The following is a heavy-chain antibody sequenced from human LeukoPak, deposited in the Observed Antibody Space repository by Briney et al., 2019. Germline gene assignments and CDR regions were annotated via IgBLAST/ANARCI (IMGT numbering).Heavy chain of an antibody. D-gene: IGHD3/OR15-3a*01. CDR2: ISSSSSI. CDR1: GFTFSISS. CDR3: AGSIWTGYPNFDY. V-gene: IGHV3-48*04. Sequence: PGGSLRLSCVASGFTFSISSMSWVRQAPGKGLEWVSYISSSSSIYDAGSVRGRFTISRDNAKNSLYLQMNSLRAEDTAVYYCAGSIWTGYPNFDYWGQGTLVTVSS. J-gene: IGHJ4*02.